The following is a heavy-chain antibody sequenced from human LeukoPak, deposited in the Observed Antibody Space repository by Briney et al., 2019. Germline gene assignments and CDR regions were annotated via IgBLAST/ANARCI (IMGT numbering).Heavy chain of an antibody. CDR2: IYHSGST. CDR1: GYSISSGYY. D-gene: IGHD2/OR15-2a*01. J-gene: IGHJ5*02. CDR3: ARHRLAGLYPNWFDP. Sequence: SETLSLTCAVSGYSISSGYYWGWIRQPPGKGLEWIGSIYHSGSTYYNPSLKGRVTISVDTSKNQFSLKLSSVTAADTAVYYCARHRLAGLYPNWFDPWGQGTLVTVSS. V-gene: IGHV4-38-2*01.